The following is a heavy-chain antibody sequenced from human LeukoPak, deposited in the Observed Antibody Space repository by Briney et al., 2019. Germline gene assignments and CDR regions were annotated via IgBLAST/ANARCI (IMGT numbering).Heavy chain of an antibody. Sequence: ESGPTLLHPTQTLTLTCTFSGFSLSTNGVGVGWIRQPPGKALEWLALIYWDDVNRYSPSLKSRLTITKDTSKNQVVLTMTNMDPVDTATYYCAHRDLLTVTTGFDYWSQGTLVTVSS. D-gene: IGHD4-11*01. J-gene: IGHJ4*02. CDR3: AHRDLLTVTTGFDY. CDR1: GFSLSTNGVG. V-gene: IGHV2-5*02. CDR2: IYWDDVN.